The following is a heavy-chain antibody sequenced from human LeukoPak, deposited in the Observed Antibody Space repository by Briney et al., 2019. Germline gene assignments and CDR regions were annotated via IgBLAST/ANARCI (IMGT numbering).Heavy chain of an antibody. Sequence: SETLSLTCAVYGGSFSGYYWSWIRQPPGKGLEWIGEINHSGSTNYNPSLKSRVTISVDTSKNQFSLKLSSVTAADTAVYYCARQWYVSGALDYWGQGTLVTVSS. CDR1: GGSFSGYY. J-gene: IGHJ4*02. D-gene: IGHD3-10*01. CDR2: INHSGST. CDR3: ARQWYVSGALDY. V-gene: IGHV4-34*01.